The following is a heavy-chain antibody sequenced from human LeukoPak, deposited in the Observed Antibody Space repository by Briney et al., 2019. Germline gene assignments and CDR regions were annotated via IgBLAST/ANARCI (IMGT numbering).Heavy chain of an antibody. V-gene: IGHV1-18*01. J-gene: IGHJ5*02. CDR1: GYPFTTYA. CDR3: ARDREAARPGWFDP. Sequence: GPSVKLYCKASGYPFTTYAISWVRHAPGQGLEWMGWIHPYNGNTNDARMLQGRVTMATDTSTSTAYMELRSLRSDDTAVYYCARDREAARPGWFDPGGQGTLVTVSS. D-gene: IGHD6-6*01. CDR2: IHPYNGNT.